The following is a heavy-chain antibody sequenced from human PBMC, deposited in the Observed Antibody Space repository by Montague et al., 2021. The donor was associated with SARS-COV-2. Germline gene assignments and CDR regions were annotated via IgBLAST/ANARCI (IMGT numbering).Heavy chain of an antibody. D-gene: IGHD3-3*01. CDR3: ARDPWHITIFGVVTRYGMDV. V-gene: IGHV4-39*07. CDR1: GGSFSSGDSY. Sequence: SETLSLTCSVSGGSFSSGDSYWGWLRQAPGKGLEWIGDLHYAGSAYYNPSLRSRVTISVDTSKNQFSLKLSSVTAADTAVYYCARDPWHITIFGVVTRYGMDVWGQGTTVTVSS. J-gene: IGHJ6*02. CDR2: LHYAGSA.